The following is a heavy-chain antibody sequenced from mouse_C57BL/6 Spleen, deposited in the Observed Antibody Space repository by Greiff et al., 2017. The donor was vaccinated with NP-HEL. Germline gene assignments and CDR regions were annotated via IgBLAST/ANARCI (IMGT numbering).Heavy chain of an antibody. Sequence: VQLVESGAELVKPGASVKISCKASGYAFSSYWMNWVKQRPGKGLEWIGQIYPGDGDTNYNGKFKGKATLTADKSSSTAYMQLSSLTSEDSAVYFCARSLDGYSPFDYWGQGTTLTVSS. V-gene: IGHV1-80*01. J-gene: IGHJ2*01. CDR2: IYPGDGDT. D-gene: IGHD2-3*01. CDR3: ARSLDGYSPFDY. CDR1: GYAFSSYW.